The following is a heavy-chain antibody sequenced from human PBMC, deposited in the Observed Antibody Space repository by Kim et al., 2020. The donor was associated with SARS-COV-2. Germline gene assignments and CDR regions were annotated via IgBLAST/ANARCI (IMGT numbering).Heavy chain of an antibody. D-gene: IGHD3-9*01. CDR1: GGTFSSYA. J-gene: IGHJ6*02. V-gene: IGHV1-69*04. CDR2: IIPILGIA. CDR3: AREAFGPNPPPYDILTGYHCYSYGMDV. Sequence: SVKVSCKASGGTFSSYAISWVRQAPGQGLEWMGRIIPILGIANYAQKFQGRVTITADKSTSTAYMELSSLRSEDTAVHYCAREAFGPNPPPYDILTGYHCYSYGMDVWGQGTTVTVSS.